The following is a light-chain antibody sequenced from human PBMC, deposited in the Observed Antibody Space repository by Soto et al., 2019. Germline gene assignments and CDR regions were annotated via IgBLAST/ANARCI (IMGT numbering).Light chain of an antibody. CDR2: TAS. J-gene: IGKJ2*01. CDR1: QNVNKN. Sequence: EIVMTQSPATVSVSPGERVTLSCGASQNVNKNLAWYQQKPGQAPRSLIYTASTRATGIPARFSGSGSGTEFTLTISSLQSEDFAVYYCQQYNNWPYTFGQGTKLEIK. V-gene: IGKV3-15*01. CDR3: QQYNNWPYT.